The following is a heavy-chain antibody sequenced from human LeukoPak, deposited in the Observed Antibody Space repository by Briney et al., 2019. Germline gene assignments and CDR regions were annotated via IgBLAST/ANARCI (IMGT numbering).Heavy chain of an antibody. CDR3: ARRDGYDSSGYYHPGAFDI. J-gene: IGHJ3*02. D-gene: IGHD3-22*01. CDR1: GYSFTSYL. Sequence: GESLKISCKGSGYSFTSYLIGGVRQMPAKGLEWMGIIYPGDSDTRYSPSFQGQVTISADKSISTAYLQWSSLKASDTAMCYCARRDGYDSSGYYHPGAFDIWGQGTMVTVSS. V-gene: IGHV5-51*01. CDR2: IYPGDSDT.